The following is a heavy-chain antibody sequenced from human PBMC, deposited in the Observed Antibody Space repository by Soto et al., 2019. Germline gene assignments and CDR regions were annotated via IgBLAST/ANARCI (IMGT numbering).Heavy chain of an antibody. Sequence: QVQLQESGPGLVKPSQTLSLTCTVSGGSISSGGYYWSWIRQHLGKGLEWIGYIYYSGSTYYNPSPIRRVTISEDTSKNQFSLQLRPVTAADTAVDYCARAYCGGDCYRFDFWGQGTLVTVSS. CDR3: ARAYCGGDCYRFDF. V-gene: IGHV4-31*03. D-gene: IGHD2-21*02. J-gene: IGHJ4*02. CDR2: IYYSGST. CDR1: GGSISSGGYY.